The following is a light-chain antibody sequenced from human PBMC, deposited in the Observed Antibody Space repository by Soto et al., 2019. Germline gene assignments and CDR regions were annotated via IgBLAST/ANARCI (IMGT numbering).Light chain of an antibody. V-gene: IGLV2-14*01. J-gene: IGLJ1*01. Sequence: QSALTQPASVSGSPGQSITISCTGTSSDVGGYNYVSWYQQHPGKAPKLMIYEVSNRPSGVSNRFSGSKSGNTASLTISGLQAEDEADYYCSSYTSSSTLVVGTGT. CDR1: SSDVGGYNY. CDR2: EVS. CDR3: SSYTSSSTLV.